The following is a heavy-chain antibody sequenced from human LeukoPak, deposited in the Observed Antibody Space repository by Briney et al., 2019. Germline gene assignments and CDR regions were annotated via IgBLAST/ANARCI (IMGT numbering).Heavy chain of an antibody. CDR2: INPSGDST. J-gene: IGHJ4*02. CDR3: ARAPGYGGNSDY. CDR1: GYTFTRYY. V-gene: IGHV1-46*01. D-gene: IGHD4-23*01. Sequence: ASVKVSCKASGYTFTRYYIHWVRQAAGQGLEWMGTINPSGDSTSYAQKFQGRVTMTRDTSTSTVYMELSSLTSEDTAVYYCARAPGYGGNSDYWGQGTLVTVSS.